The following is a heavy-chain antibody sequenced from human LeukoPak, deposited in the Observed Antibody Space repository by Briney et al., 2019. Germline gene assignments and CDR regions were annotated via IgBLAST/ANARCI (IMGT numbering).Heavy chain of an antibody. V-gene: IGHV4-59*01. J-gene: IGHJ6*02. CDR3: ARDRGSGSYDYYYGMDV. CDR2: IYYSGST. Sequence: PSETLSLTCTVSGGSISSYYWSWIRQPSGKGLEWIGYIYYSGSTNYNPSLKSRVTISVDTSKNQFSLKLSSVTAADTAVYYCARDRGSGSYDYYYGMDVWGQGTTVTVSS. CDR1: GGSISSYY. D-gene: IGHD3-10*01.